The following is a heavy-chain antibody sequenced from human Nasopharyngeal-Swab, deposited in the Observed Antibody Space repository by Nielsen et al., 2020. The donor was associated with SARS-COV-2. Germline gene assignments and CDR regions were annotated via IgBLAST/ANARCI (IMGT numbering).Heavy chain of an antibody. V-gene: IGHV3-48*02. J-gene: IGHJ3*02. D-gene: IGHD3-3*01. CDR2: ISSSSSTI. CDR3: ARDGYYDFWSGYPDAFDI. Sequence: VRQAPGKGLEGVSYISSSSSTIYYADSVKGRFTISRDNAKNSLYLQMNSLRDEDTAVYYCARDGYYDFWSGYPDAFDIWGQGTMVTVSS.